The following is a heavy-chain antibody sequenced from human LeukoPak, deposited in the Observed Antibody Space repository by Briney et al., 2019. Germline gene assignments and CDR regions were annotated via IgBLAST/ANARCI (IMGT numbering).Heavy chain of an antibody. CDR3: AKDREIQLWFGYFDY. CDR2: ISGSGGST. Sequence: GGSLRLSCAASGFTFSSYAMSWVRQAPGKGLEWVSAISGSGGSTYYADSVKGRFTISRDNPKNTLYLQMNSLRAEDTAVYYCAKDREIQLWFGYFDYWGQGTLVTVSS. CDR1: GFTFSSYA. J-gene: IGHJ4*02. V-gene: IGHV3-23*01. D-gene: IGHD5-18*01.